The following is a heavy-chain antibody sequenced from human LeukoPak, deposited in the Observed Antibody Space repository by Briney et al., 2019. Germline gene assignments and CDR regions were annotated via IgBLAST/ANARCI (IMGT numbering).Heavy chain of an antibody. V-gene: IGHV3-21*01. CDR2: ISRSITYI. CDR1: GFTFSHYS. Sequence: GGSLRLSCAASGFTFSHYSIQWVRQAPGKGLEWVSSISRSITYIYYADSLKGRFTISRDNAKNSVYLQMNSMRVEDTAVYFCARGLGDGGYDAIDYWGQGTPVTVSS. J-gene: IGHJ4*02. D-gene: IGHD5-12*01. CDR3: ARGLGDGGYDAIDY.